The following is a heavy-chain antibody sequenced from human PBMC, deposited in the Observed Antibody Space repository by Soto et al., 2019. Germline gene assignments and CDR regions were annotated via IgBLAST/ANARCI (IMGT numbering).Heavy chain of an antibody. CDR2: INSDGSTT. V-gene: IGHV3-74*01. D-gene: IGHD3-10*01. J-gene: IGHJ4*02. Sequence: EVQLVESGGGLVQPGGSLRLSCAASGFTFSSCWMHWVHQAPGKGLVWVSRINSDGSTTSYTDSVKGRFTISRDNAKNTLYLQMNSLRAEDTAVYDCARVGYGSGSYHFDYWGQGTLVTVSS. CDR3: ARVGYGSGSYHFDY. CDR1: GFTFSSCW.